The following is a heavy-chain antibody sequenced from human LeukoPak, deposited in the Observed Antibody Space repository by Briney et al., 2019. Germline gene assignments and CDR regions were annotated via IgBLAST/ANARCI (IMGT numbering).Heavy chain of an antibody. D-gene: IGHD6-13*01. Sequence: PSETLSLTCAVYGGSFSGYYWSWIRQPPPKGLEWIGEINHSGSTNYNPSLKSRVTISVDTSKNQFSLKLSSVTAADTAVYYCARGPRRSSYDYWGQGTLVTVSS. V-gene: IGHV4-34*01. CDR1: GGSFSGYY. J-gene: IGHJ4*02. CDR3: ARGPRRSSYDY. CDR2: INHSGST.